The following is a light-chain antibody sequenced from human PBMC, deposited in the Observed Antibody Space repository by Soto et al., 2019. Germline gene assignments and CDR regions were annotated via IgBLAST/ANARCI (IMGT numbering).Light chain of an antibody. CDR3: SSFKGTNSFV. CDR1: SSDVGGYDY. J-gene: IGLJ1*01. CDR2: EVS. V-gene: IGLV2-14*01. Sequence: QSALTQPASVSGSPGQSITISCTGTSSDVGGYDYVSWYQQHPAKTPKLIIFEVSNRPSGIPDRYSASKSGNTASLTVSGLQADDEANYYCSSFKGTNSFVFGTGTKLTVL.